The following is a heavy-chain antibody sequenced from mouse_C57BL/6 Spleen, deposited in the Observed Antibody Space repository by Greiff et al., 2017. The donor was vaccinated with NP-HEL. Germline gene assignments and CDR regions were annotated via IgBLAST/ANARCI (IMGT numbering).Heavy chain of an antibody. D-gene: IGHD1-1*01. J-gene: IGHJ2*01. CDR2: IYPRSGNT. CDR1: GYTFTSYG. CDR3: ARRGITTVVARDFDY. V-gene: IGHV1-81*01. Sequence: QVQLQQSGAELARPGASVKLSCKASGYTFTSYGISWVKQRTGQGLEWIGEIYPRSGNTYYNEKFKGKATLTADKSSSTAYMELRSLTSEDSAVYFCARRGITTVVARDFDYWGQGTTLTVSS.